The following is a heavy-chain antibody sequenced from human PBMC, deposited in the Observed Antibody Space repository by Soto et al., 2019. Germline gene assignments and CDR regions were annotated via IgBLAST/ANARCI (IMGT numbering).Heavy chain of an antibody. V-gene: IGHV3-21*01. CDR1: GFTFSSYS. D-gene: IGHD2-2*01. Sequence: GGSLRLSCAASGFTFSSYSMNWVRQAPGKGLEWVSSISSTSSYIYYADSVKGRFTISRDNAKTSLYLEMNSLRAEDTAVYYCARQYCSSTNCYNFDYWGQGTMVTVSS. CDR3: ARQYCSSTNCYNFDY. J-gene: IGHJ4*02. CDR2: ISSTSSYI.